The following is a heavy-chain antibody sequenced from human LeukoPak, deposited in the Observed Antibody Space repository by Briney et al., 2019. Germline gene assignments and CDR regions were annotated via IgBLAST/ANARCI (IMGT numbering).Heavy chain of an antibody. J-gene: IGHJ4*02. CDR3: TRDPVVVVAANYD. CDR2: IRSKASGGTT. V-gene: IGHV3-49*05. CDR1: GFTFGDYG. D-gene: IGHD2-15*01. Sequence: KSGGSLRLSCTASGFTFGDYGMSWFRQAPGKGLEWVGFIRSKASGGTTEYAAAVKGRFTISRDDSRSIAYLQMNSLKTEDTAVYYCTRDPVVVVAANYDWGQGTLVTASS.